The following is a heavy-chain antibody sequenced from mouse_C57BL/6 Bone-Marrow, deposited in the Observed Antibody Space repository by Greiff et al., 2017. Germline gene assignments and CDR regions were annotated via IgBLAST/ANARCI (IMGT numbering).Heavy chain of an antibody. D-gene: IGHD2-10*01. CDR2: IIPGSGGT. CDR3: ARYPYSAMDY. Sequence: QVQLKESGAELVRPGTSVKVSCKASGYAFTNYLIEWVKQRPGQGLEWIGVIIPGSGGTNYNEKFKGKATLTADKSSSTAYMQLSSLTSEDSAVYFCARYPYSAMDYWGQGTSVTVSS. J-gene: IGHJ4*01. V-gene: IGHV1-54*01. CDR1: GYAFTNYL.